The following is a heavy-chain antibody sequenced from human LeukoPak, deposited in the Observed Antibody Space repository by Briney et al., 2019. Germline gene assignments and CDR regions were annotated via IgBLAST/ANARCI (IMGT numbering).Heavy chain of an antibody. CDR2: ISGSGGST. D-gene: IGHD3-9*01. V-gene: IGHV3-23*01. CDR3: ANCYDISGY. J-gene: IGHJ4*02. CDR1: SGSISPYY. Sequence: ETLSLTCTVSSGSISPYYWSWVRQAPGKGLEWVSAISGSGGSTYYADSVKGRFTISRDNSKNTLYLQMNSLRAEDTAVYYCANCYDISGYWGQGTLVTVSS.